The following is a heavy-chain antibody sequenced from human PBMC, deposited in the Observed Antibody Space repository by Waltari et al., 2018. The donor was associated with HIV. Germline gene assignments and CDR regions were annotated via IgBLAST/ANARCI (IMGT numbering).Heavy chain of an antibody. CDR2: ISGRGGST. J-gene: IGHJ1*01. D-gene: IGHD3-3*02. Sequence: EVQLLESGGGLVQPGGSLRLSCAASGFTFSSYAMSWVRQAPGRGLGWVSAISGRGGSTYYADSVKGRFTISRDNSKKTLYLQMNSRRAEDTAVYYCAKETAFRYFQHWGQGTLVTVSS. V-gene: IGHV3-23*01. CDR3: AKETAFRYFQH. CDR1: GFTFSSYA.